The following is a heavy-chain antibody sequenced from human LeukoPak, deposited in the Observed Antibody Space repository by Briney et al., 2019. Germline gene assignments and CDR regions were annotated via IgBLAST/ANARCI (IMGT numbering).Heavy chain of an antibody. D-gene: IGHD3-3*01. Sequence: GGSLRLSCAASGFTFDDYAMHWVRQAPGKGLEWVSSISSSSSYIYYADSVKGRFTISRGNAKNSLYLQMNSLRAEDTAVYYCARDPGVVITHYGMDVWGQGTTVTVSS. CDR1: GFTFDDYA. CDR3: ARDPGVVITHYGMDV. V-gene: IGHV3-21*01. J-gene: IGHJ6*02. CDR2: ISSSSSYI.